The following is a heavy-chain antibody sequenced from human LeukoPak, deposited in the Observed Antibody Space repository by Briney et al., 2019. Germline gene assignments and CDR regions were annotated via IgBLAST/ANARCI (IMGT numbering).Heavy chain of an antibody. CDR1: GGSISSYY. CDR2: IYYSGST. J-gene: IGHJ6*02. D-gene: IGHD6-13*01. Sequence: SETLSLTCTVSGGSISSYYWSWIRQPPGKGLEWMGYIYYSGSTNYNPSLKSRVTISVDTSKNQFSLKLSSVTAADTAVYYCARHPDSSSWYPYLTNYGMDVWGQGTTVTVSS. CDR3: ARHPDSSSWYPYLTNYGMDV. V-gene: IGHV4-59*08.